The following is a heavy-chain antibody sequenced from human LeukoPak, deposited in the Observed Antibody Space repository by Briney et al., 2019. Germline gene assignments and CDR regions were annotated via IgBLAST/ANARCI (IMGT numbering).Heavy chain of an antibody. CDR3: AGDTGDREGMDV. J-gene: IGHJ6*02. D-gene: IGHD7-27*01. V-gene: IGHV4-30-2*01. CDR1: GGSISSGGYS. Sequence: PSETLSLTCAVSGGSISSGGYSWSWIRQPPGKGLEWIGYIYHSGSTYYNPSLKSRVTISVDRSKNQFSLKLSSVTAADTAVYYCAGDTGDREGMDVWGQGTTVTVSS. CDR2: IYHSGST.